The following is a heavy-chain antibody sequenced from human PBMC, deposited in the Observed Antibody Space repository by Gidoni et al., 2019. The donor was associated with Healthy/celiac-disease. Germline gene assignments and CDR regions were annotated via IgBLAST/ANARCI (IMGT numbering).Heavy chain of an antibody. CDR3: ATLAPGPLRDYYYGMDV. Sequence: QVQLQESGPGLVKPSQTLSLTRTVSGGSISRGGYYCSWIRQHPGKGLEWIGYIYYSGSTYYNPSLKSRGTISVDTSKNQFSLKLSSVTAADTAVYYCATLAPGPLRDYYYGMDVWGQGTTVTVSS. CDR2: IYYSGST. V-gene: IGHV4-31*03. J-gene: IGHJ6*02. CDR1: GGSISRGGYY. D-gene: IGHD3-10*01.